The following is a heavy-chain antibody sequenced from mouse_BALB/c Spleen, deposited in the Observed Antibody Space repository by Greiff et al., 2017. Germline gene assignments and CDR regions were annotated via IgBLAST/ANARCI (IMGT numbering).Heavy chain of an antibody. V-gene: IGHV5-6-3*01. D-gene: IGHD1-1*01. Sequence: EVKLVESGGGLVQPGGSLKLSCAASGFTFSSYGMSWVRQTPDKRLELVATINSNGGSTYYPDSVKGRFTISSDNAKNTLYLQMSSLKSEDTAMYYCARDDYGSSYLWFAYWGQGTLVTVSA. CDR2: INSNGGST. CDR3: ARDDYGSSYLWFAY. J-gene: IGHJ3*01. CDR1: GFTFSSYG.